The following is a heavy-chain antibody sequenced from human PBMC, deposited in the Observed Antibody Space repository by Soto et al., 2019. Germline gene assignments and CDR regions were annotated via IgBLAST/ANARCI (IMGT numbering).Heavy chain of an antibody. CDR2: IDSDGSTT. V-gene: IGHV3-74*01. CDR1: GFTFSVYW. D-gene: IGHD4-4*01. Sequence: EVQLVESGGGLVQPGGSLRLSCAASGFTFSVYWMHWVRQAPGKGLVWVSRIDSDGSTTSYADSVKGRFTIARDNAKSTLYLQMNGLRAEVTAVYYCARPGYSNYGPGVDVWGQGTTVTVSS. CDR3: ARPGYSNYGPGVDV. J-gene: IGHJ6*02.